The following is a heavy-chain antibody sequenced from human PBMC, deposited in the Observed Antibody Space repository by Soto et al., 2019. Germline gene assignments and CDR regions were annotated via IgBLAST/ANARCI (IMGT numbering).Heavy chain of an antibody. D-gene: IGHD3-10*01. CDR1: GGTFSSYA. CDR3: ARVPVFYGSGSYSYYYYYYGMDV. Sequence: GASVKVSCKASGGTFSSYAISWVRQAPGQGPEWMGGIIPIFGTANYAQRFQGRVTITADESTSTAYMELSSLRSEDAAVYYCARVPVFYGSGSYSYYYYYYGMDVWGQGTTVTVSS. CDR2: IIPIFGTA. V-gene: IGHV1-69*13. J-gene: IGHJ6*02.